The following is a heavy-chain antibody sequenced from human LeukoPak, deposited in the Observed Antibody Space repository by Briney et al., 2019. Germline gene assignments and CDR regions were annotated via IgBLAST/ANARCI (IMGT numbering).Heavy chain of an antibody. J-gene: IGHJ4*02. CDR2: IIPIFGTA. Sequence: SVKVSCKASGGTFSSYAISWVRQAPGQGLEWMGGIIPIFGTANYAQKFQGRVTITTDESTSTAYMELSSLRSEDTAVYYCAREPLQTYYYGSGSYDWGQGTLVTVSS. D-gene: IGHD3-10*01. CDR3: AREPLQTYYYGSGSYD. V-gene: IGHV1-69*05. CDR1: GGTFSSYA.